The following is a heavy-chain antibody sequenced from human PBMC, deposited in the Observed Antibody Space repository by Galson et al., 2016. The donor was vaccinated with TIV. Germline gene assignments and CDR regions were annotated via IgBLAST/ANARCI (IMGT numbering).Heavy chain of an antibody. V-gene: IGHV3-23*01. CDR3: AKGGSWYDY. CDR2: ISGSADRADRA. J-gene: IGHJ4*02. Sequence: SLRLSCAASGFTFETYAMTWVRQAPGKGLEWVSVISGSADRADRAYYADSVGGRFTISRDNSKNTVFLERNSLTVEDTAVYYCAKGGSWYDYWGPGTLVTVSS. CDR1: GFTFETYA. D-gene: IGHD6-13*01.